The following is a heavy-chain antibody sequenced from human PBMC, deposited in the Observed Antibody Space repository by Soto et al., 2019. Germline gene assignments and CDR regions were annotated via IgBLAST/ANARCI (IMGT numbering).Heavy chain of an antibody. J-gene: IGHJ4*02. CDR2: MYYSGYV. CDR1: GASISSYY. V-gene: IGHV4-59*01. CDR3: VRSSYDTMLVPFGY. Sequence: SETLSLTCTVSGASISSYYWSWIRQSPGKGLEWIAYMYYSGYVNYNPSLKSRVTISEDMSKNQFSLKLTSVTAADTALYYCVRSSYDTMLVPFGYWGQGTLVTSPQ. D-gene: IGHD3-10*01.